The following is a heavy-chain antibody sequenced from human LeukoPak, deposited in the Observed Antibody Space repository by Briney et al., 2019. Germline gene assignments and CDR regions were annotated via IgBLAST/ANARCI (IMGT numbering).Heavy chain of an antibody. CDR1: GLSVSSNF. J-gene: IGHJ4*02. V-gene: IGHV3-11*01. CDR2: ISRGGSSK. CDR3: ARDQFLDY. Sequence: GGSLRLSCAATGLSVSSNFMSWVRQAPGKGLEWVSSISRGGSSKYSADSVKGRFTISRDNAKNSLDLQMDSLRAEDTAVYYCARDQFLDYWGQGTLVTVSS.